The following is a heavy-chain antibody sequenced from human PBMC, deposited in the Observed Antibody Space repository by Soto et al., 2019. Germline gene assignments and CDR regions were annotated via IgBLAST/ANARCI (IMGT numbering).Heavy chain of an antibody. V-gene: IGHV3-73*02. D-gene: IGHD1-26*01. CDR2: IRSKANSYAT. CDR1: GFTFSGSA. J-gene: IGHJ5*02. Sequence: EVQLVESGGGLVQPGGSLKLSCAASGFTFSGSAMHWVRQASGKGLEWVGRIRSKANSYATAYAASVKGRFTISRDDSKNTAYLQMNSLNTEDTAVYYFTRVGAPPWGQGTLVTVSS. CDR3: TRVGAPP.